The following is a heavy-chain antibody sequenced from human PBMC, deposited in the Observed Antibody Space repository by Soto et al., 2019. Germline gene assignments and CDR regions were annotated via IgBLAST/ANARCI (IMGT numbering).Heavy chain of an antibody. CDR3: AHVPGSGQLLYSYYYYMDV. J-gene: IGHJ6*03. D-gene: IGHD3-10*01. CDR2: IYWDGDK. Sequence: QITLKESGPTLVKPTQTLTLTCTFSGFSLTTRGVGVGWIRQPPGKALEWLALIYWDGDKRYSPSLKSRLTITKDTSKNQVVLTLTNMDPVDTATYYCAHVPGSGQLLYSYYYYMDVWGKGATVAVS. V-gene: IGHV2-5*02. CDR1: GFSLTTRGVG.